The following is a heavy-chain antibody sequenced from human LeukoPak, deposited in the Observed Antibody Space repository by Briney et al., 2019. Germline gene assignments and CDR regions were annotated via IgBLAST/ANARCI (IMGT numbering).Heavy chain of an antibody. Sequence: ASVKVSCKASGGTFSSYAISWVRQAPGQGLEWMGGIIPIFGTANYAQKFQGRITITTDESTSTAYMELSSLRSDDTAVYYCARESVVATRGSMGYWGQGTLVTVSS. J-gene: IGHJ4*02. CDR2: IIPIFGTA. CDR3: ARESVVATRGSMGY. D-gene: IGHD5-12*01. CDR1: GGTFSSYA. V-gene: IGHV1-69*05.